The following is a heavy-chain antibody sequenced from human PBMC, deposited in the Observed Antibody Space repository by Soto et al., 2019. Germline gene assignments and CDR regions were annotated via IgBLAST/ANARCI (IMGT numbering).Heavy chain of an antibody. CDR2: IIPIFGTA. V-gene: IGHV1-69*12. Sequence: QVQLVQSGAEVKKPGSSVKVSCKASGGTFSSYAISWVRQAPGQGLEWMGGIIPIFGTANYAQKFQGRVTXXAXEXXSTADMELSSLRSEDTAVYYCARDLGGAEMATMGCWGQGTLVTVSS. D-gene: IGHD5-12*01. CDR3: ARDLGGAEMATMGC. CDR1: GGTFSSYA. J-gene: IGHJ4*02.